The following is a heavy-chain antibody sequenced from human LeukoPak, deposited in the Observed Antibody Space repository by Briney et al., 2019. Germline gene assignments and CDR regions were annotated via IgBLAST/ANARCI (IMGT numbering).Heavy chain of an antibody. D-gene: IGHD3-10*01. J-gene: IGHJ4*02. V-gene: IGHV5-51*01. Sequence: NPGESLKISCKGSGYSFTSYRIGWVRQMPGKDLEWMGIIYPGDSDTRYSPSFQGQVTISADKSISTAYLQWSSLKASDTAMYYCARRMVRGVIMGQFDYWGQGTLVTVSS. CDR1: GYSFTSYR. CDR2: IYPGDSDT. CDR3: ARRMVRGVIMGQFDY.